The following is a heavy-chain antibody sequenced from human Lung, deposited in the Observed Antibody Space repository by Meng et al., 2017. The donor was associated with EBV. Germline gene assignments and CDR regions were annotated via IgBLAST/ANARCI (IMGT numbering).Heavy chain of an antibody. J-gene: IGHJ4*02. Sequence: QITLKESGPTLVKPTQTLTLTCTFSGFSLSTSGVGVGWIRQPPGKALEWLALIYWDDDKRYSPSLKSRLTITKDTSNNQVVLTMTNMDPVDTATYYCAHRRITMVRGVFDYWGQGTLVTVSS. CDR2: IYWDDDK. D-gene: IGHD3-10*01. V-gene: IGHV2-5*02. CDR1: GFSLSTSGVG. CDR3: AHRRITMVRGVFDY.